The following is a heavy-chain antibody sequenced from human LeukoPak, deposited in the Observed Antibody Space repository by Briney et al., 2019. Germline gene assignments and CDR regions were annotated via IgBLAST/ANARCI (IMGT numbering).Heavy chain of an antibody. CDR1: GGSISSYY. D-gene: IGHD5-18*01. CDR2: IYYSGST. CDR3: ARAYSYGSCYDY. J-gene: IGHJ4*02. V-gene: IGHV4-59*01. Sequence: SETLSLTCTVSGGSISSYYWSWIRQPPGKGLEWIGYIYYSGSTNYNPSLKSRVTISVDTSKNQFSLKLSSVTAADTAVYYCARAYSYGSCYDYWGQGTLVTVSS.